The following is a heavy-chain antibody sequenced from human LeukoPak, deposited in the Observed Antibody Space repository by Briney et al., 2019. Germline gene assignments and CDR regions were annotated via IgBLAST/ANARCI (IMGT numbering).Heavy chain of an antibody. CDR3: ARDVATTNWFDP. D-gene: IGHD4-11*01. J-gene: IGHJ5*02. CDR2: INPNSGGT. V-gene: IGHV1-2*06. Sequence: ASVKVSCKASGYTFTGYYMHWVRQAPGQGLEWMGRINPNSGGTNYAQKFQCRVTITRDTSISTAYMELSRLRSDDTAVYYCARDVATTNWFDPWGQGTLVTVSS. CDR1: GYTFTGYY.